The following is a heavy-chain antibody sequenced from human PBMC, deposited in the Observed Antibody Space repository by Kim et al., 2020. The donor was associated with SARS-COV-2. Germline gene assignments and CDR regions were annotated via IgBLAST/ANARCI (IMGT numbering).Heavy chain of an antibody. CDR1: GGSISSYY. D-gene: IGHD5-12*01. J-gene: IGHJ3*02. CDR3: ARERDGYNKDDAFDI. Sequence: SETLSLTCTVSGGSISSYYWSWIRQPPGKGLAWIGHIYYSGSTNYNPSLKSRDTIPVDTSKNRFTRKLSSVTAADTAVYYCARERDGYNKDDAFDIWGQGTMVTVSS. V-gene: IGHV4-59*01. CDR2: IYYSGST.